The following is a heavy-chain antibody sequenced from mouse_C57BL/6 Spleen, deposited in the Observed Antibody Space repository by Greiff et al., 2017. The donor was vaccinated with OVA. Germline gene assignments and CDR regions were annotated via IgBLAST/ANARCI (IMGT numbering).Heavy chain of an antibody. CDR1: GYTFTSYW. D-gene: IGHD3-2*02. V-gene: IGHV1-50*01. J-gene: IGHJ4*01. CDR3: ARGEGSSGYGAMDY. Sequence: QVQLQQSGAELVKPGASVKLSCKASGYTFTSYWMQWVKQRPGQGLEWIGEIDPSDSYTNYNQKFKGKATLTVDTSSSTAYMQLSSLTSEDSAVYYCARGEGSSGYGAMDYWGQGTSVTVSS. CDR2: IDPSDSYT.